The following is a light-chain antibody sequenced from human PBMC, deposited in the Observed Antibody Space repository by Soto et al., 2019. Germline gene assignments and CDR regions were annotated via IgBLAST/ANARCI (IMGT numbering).Light chain of an antibody. CDR2: EVS. CDR3: MQSTQLPPT. J-gene: IGKJ5*01. V-gene: IGKV2D-29*02. CDR1: QSLLHITGETF. Sequence: VMTQTPLSLSVAPGQPASISCKSSQSLLHITGETFLFWYLQKPGQSPQLLIYEVSTRVSGVPDRFSGSGSGTDFTLEISRLETDDVGIYYCMQSTQLPPTFGQGTRLEIK.